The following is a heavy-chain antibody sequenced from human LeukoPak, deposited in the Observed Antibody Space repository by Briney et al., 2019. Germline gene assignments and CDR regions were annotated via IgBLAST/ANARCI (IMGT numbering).Heavy chain of an antibody. V-gene: IGHV4-31*03. J-gene: IGHJ4*02. Sequence: PSETLSLTCTVSGGSISSGGYYWSWIRQHPGKGLEWIGYIYYSGSTYYNPSLKSRVTISVDTSKNQFSPKLSSVTAADTAVYYCARSGIAAADYWGQGTLVTVSS. D-gene: IGHD6-13*01. CDR2: IYYSGST. CDR3: ARSGIAAADY. CDR1: GGSISSGGYY.